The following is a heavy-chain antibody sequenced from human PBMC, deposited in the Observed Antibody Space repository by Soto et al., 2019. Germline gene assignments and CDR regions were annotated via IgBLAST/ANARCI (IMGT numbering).Heavy chain of an antibody. CDR2: ISYDGSNK. Sequence: QVQLVESGGGVVQPGRSLRLSCAASGFTFSSYAMHWVRQAPGKGLEWVAVISYDGSNKYYADSVKGRFTISRDNSKNTVYLKLTSLRAEDTGVYYCARGRVIAVADLGYWGQGTLVTVSS. J-gene: IGHJ4*02. D-gene: IGHD6-19*01. CDR1: GFTFSSYA. CDR3: ARGRVIAVADLGY. V-gene: IGHV3-30-3*01.